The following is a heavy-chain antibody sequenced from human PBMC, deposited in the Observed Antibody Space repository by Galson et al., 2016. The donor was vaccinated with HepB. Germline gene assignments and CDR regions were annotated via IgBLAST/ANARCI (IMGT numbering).Heavy chain of an antibody. CDR3: ARDDYFRLGY. Sequence: SLRLSCAASGFIFSVYNMNWARQAPEKGLEWIAWITSSSDTMYYADSVKGRFTISRDNAKNSLYLEMNSLRDDDTAVYYCARDDYFRLGYWGQGTLVTVSS. CDR2: ITSSSDTM. CDR1: GFIFSVYN. V-gene: IGHV3-48*02. D-gene: IGHD3-16*01. J-gene: IGHJ4*02.